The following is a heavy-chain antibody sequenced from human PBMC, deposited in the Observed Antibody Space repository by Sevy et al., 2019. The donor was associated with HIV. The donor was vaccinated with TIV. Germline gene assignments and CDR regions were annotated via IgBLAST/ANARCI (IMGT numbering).Heavy chain of an antibody. J-gene: IGHJ4*02. Sequence: GGSLRLSCAASGFTFSSYWMHWVRQGPGKGLVWVSRINGDGSSTCYADSVKGRFTISRDNAKNTLYLQMNSLRAEDTAVYYYARGGGSGYRFADYWGQGILVTVSS. V-gene: IGHV3-74*01. CDR1: GFTFSSYW. CDR2: INGDGSST. D-gene: IGHD3-22*01. CDR3: ARGGGSGYRFADY.